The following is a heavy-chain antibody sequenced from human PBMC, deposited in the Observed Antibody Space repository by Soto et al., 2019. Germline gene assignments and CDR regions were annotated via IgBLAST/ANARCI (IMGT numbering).Heavy chain of an antibody. CDR3: AKDLWGGSGCSGCYGMDV. D-gene: IGHD6-19*01. CDR2: ISYDGSNK. J-gene: IGHJ6*02. Sequence: GGSLRLSCAASGFTFSSYGMHWVRQAPGKGLEWVAVISYDGSNKYYADSVKGRFTISRDNSKNTLYLQMNSLRAEDTAVYYCAKDLWGGSGCSGCYGMDVWGQGTTVTVPS. CDR1: GFTFSSYG. V-gene: IGHV3-30*18.